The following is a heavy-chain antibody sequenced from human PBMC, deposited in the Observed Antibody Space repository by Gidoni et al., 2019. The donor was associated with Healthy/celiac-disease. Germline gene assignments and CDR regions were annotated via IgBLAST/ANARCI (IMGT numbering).Heavy chain of an antibody. J-gene: IGHJ4*02. CDR3: AKEGEVTMIADY. CDR1: GFPFSSYG. Sequence: QVQLVESGGGVVQPGRSLRLSCAASGFPFSSYGMHWVRQAPGKGLEWVAVISYDGSNKYYADSVKGRFTISRDNSKNTLYLQMNSLRAEDTAVYYCAKEGEVTMIADYWGQGTLVTVSS. D-gene: IGHD3-22*01. V-gene: IGHV3-30*18. CDR2: ISYDGSNK.